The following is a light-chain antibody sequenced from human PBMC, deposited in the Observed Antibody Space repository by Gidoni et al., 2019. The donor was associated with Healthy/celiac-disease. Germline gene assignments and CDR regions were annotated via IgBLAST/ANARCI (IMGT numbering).Light chain of an antibody. CDR1: SSDVGSYNL. V-gene: IGLV2-23*03. Sequence: QSALTQPSYESGSPGQSITISCTGTSSDVGSYNLVSWYQQPPGKAPKRMIYEGSKRPSGVSNRCSGSKSGNTASLTISGLQAEDEAAYYCCSYAGSSTFVVFGGGTKLTVL. J-gene: IGLJ2*01. CDR3: CSYAGSSTFVV. CDR2: EGS.